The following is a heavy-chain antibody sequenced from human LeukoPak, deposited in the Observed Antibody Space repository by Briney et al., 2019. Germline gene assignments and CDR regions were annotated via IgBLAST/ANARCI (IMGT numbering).Heavy chain of an antibody. CDR1: GYTFTSYY. V-gene: IGHV1-2*04. CDR3: ARDDGGGYYSSFDY. CDR2: INPNSGGA. D-gene: IGHD3-22*01. J-gene: IGHJ4*02. Sequence: ASVKVSCKASGYTFTSYYIHWVRQAPGQGLEWMGWINPNSGGASYGQKFQGWVTMTSDTSISTAYLELSLKSDDTAVYYCARDDGGGYYSSFDYWGQGTMVTVSS.